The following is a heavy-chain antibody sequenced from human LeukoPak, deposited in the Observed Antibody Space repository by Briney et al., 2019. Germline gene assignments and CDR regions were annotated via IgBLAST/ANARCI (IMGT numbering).Heavy chain of an antibody. Sequence: WASVKVSFTASGGTFSSYAISWVRQAPGQGLEWMGGIISIFGTANYAQKFQGRVTITADESTSTAYMELSSLRSEDTAVYYCARLPLRSIAVGYYGMDVWGQGTTVTVSS. CDR1: GGTFSSYA. D-gene: IGHD6-6*01. J-gene: IGHJ6*02. CDR2: IISIFGTA. V-gene: IGHV1-69*13. CDR3: ARLPLRSIAVGYYGMDV.